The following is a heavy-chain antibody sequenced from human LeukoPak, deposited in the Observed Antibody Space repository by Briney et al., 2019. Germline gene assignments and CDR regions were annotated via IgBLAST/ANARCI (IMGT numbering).Heavy chain of an antibody. V-gene: IGHV4-39*01. CDR1: GGSVSSSTYY. CDR3: ARQGGLWLRAPFDY. CDR2: MYYTGST. Sequence: SETLSLTCTVFGGSVSSSTYYWGWIRQPPGKGLEWIGSMYYTGSTYYNPSLQRRVTISVDTSKNQFSLRLTSVTAADTAVYYCARQGGLWLRAPFDYWGQGTLVTVSS. J-gene: IGHJ4*02. D-gene: IGHD5-18*01.